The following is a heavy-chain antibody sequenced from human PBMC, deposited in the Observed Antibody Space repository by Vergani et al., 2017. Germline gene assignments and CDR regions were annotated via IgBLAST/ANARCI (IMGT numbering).Heavy chain of an antibody. D-gene: IGHD6-19*01. Sequence: VQVVQSGGGLVKPGGSLRLSCAASGFTFSSYGMHWVRQAPGKGLEWVAFIRYDGSNKYYADSVKGRFTISRDNSKNTLYLQMNSLRAEDTAVYYCAKAHSSGWYRLPDYWGQGTLVTVSS. V-gene: IGHV3-30*02. J-gene: IGHJ4*02. CDR1: GFTFSSYG. CDR2: IRYDGSNK. CDR3: AKAHSSGWYRLPDY.